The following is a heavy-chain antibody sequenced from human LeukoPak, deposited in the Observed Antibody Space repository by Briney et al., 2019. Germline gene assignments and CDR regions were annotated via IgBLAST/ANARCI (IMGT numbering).Heavy chain of an antibody. CDR2: ISSSNSYI. CDR1: GFTFSSYS. V-gene: IGHV3-21*01. Sequence: MAGGSLRLSCAASGFTFSSYSMNWVRQAPGKGLEWVSSISSSNSYIYYADSVKGRFTISRDNAKNSLYLQMNSLRAEDTAVYYCARTERDDYGDYLGDYWGQGTLVTVSS. J-gene: IGHJ4*02. CDR3: ARTERDDYGDYLGDY. D-gene: IGHD4-17*01.